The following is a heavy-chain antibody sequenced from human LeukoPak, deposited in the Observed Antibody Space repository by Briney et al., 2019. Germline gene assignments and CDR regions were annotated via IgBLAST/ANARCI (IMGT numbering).Heavy chain of an antibody. CDR2: IKQDGSAK. D-gene: IGHD1-1*01. CDR1: GVSFISYW. CDR3: AGCAGNSCYFDY. J-gene: IGHJ4*02. V-gene: IGHV3-7*01. Sequence: GGPLRLSCAASGVSFISYWMSWVRQAPGKGLEWVANIKQDGSAKNYVDSVKGRFTISRDNAKNSLYLQLNSLRAEDTAVYYCAGCAGNSCYFDYWGQGTLVIVSS.